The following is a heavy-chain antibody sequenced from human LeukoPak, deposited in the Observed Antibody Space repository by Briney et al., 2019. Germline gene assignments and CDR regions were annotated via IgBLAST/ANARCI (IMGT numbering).Heavy chain of an antibody. V-gene: IGHV4-39*07. CDR2: IYYSGST. CDR3: ARDSGIRMGYFDL. J-gene: IGHJ2*01. D-gene: IGHD3-10*01. Sequence: SETLSLTCTVSGGSISSSSFYWGWIRQPPGKGLEWIASIYYSGSTYYNPSLKSRLTISVDTSKNQFSLKLSSVTAADTAVYYCARDSGIRMGYFDLWGRGTLVTVSS. CDR1: GGSISSSSFY.